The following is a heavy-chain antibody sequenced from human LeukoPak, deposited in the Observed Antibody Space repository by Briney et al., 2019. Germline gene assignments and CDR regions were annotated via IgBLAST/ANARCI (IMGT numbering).Heavy chain of an antibody. V-gene: IGHV4-61*01. D-gene: IGHD3-10*01. CDR2: ISYSGST. Sequence: SKTLSLTCTVSGGSVRSDSYYWNWIRQPPGKGLEWIGYISYSGSTNYNPSLKSRVTISLDTSKNQFSLKLRSVTAADTAMYYCARFLWFGGPFDPWGQGTLVTVSS. CDR3: ARFLWFGGPFDP. CDR1: GGSVRSDSYY. J-gene: IGHJ5*02.